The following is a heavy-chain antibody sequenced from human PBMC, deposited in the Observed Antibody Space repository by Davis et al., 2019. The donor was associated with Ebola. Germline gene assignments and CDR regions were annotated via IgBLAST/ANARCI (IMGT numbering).Heavy chain of an antibody. D-gene: IGHD2-21*01. J-gene: IGHJ4*02. Sequence: PGGSLRLSCAASGFTFSTYEMNWVRQSPGKGLAWVSYIDSAGNGIYYADSVRGRFTIPRDNAKNSLHLQMDSLRAEDTAVYYCAREAAHCGGDCHDHWGQGTLVTVSS. V-gene: IGHV3-48*03. CDR3: AREAAHCGGDCHDH. CDR1: GFTFSTYE. CDR2: IDSAGNGI.